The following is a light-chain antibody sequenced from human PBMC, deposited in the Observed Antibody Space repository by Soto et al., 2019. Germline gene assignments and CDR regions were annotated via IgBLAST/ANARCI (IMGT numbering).Light chain of an antibody. Sequence: DIQMTQSPSTLSASVGDRVTITCRASQSISSWLAWYQQKPGKAPKLLIYKASSLESGVPSRFSGSGSGTDFTLTISSLQPEDFATYYCQQYISFSSFGQGTKVEIK. CDR3: QQYISFSS. J-gene: IGKJ1*01. V-gene: IGKV1-5*03. CDR2: KAS. CDR1: QSISSW.